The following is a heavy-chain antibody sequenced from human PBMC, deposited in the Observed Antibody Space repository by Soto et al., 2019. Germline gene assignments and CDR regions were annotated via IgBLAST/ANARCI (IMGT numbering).Heavy chain of an antibody. J-gene: IGHJ4*02. CDR2: SYYSGST. CDR1: GGSISSGGYY. V-gene: IGHV4-31*03. CDR3: AREPLT. Sequence: QVQLQESVPGLVKPSQTLSLTCTVSGGSISSGGYYWTWIRQHPGKGLEWIGYSYYSGSTYYNPSLTSRVTRSVDTYKNRCSLKLSSVTAADTAVYYCAREPLTGGQGTLVTVSS.